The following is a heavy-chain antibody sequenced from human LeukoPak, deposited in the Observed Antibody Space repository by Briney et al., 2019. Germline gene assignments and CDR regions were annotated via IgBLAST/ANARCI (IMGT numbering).Heavy chain of an antibody. Sequence: ASVKVSCKASGYTFTGYYMHWVRQAPGHGLEWMGWINPNSGGTNYAQKFQGRVTMTRDTSISTAYMELSRLRSDDTAVYYCARDHEPQWPVDYWGQGTLVTVSS. CDR1: GYTFTGYY. J-gene: IGHJ4*02. D-gene: IGHD6-19*01. CDR2: INPNSGGT. V-gene: IGHV1-2*02. CDR3: ARDHEPQWPVDY.